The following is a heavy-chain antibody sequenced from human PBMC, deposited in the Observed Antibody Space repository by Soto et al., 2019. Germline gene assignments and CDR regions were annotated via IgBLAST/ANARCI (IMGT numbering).Heavy chain of an antibody. CDR3: ARLVVTATYNWFDP. CDR2: IYHSGST. V-gene: IGHV4-30-2*02. Sequence: SETLSLTCAVSGGSISSGGYSWSWIRQPPGKGLEWIGYIYHSGSTYYNPSLKSRVTISVDTSKSQFSLKLSSVTAADTAVYYCARLVVTATYNWFDPWGQGTLVTVSS. CDR1: GGSISSGGYS. J-gene: IGHJ5*02. D-gene: IGHD2-21*02.